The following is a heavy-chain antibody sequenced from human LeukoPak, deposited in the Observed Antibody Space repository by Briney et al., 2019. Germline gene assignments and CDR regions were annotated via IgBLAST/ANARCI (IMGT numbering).Heavy chain of an antibody. V-gene: IGHV4-34*01. Sequence: SETLSLTCAVYGGSFSGYYWSWIRQPPGKGLEWIGEINHSGSTNYNPSLKSRVTISVDTSKNQFSLKLSSLTAADTAVYYCARRHFWSGKGYFDYWGQGTLVTVSS. D-gene: IGHD3-3*02. J-gene: IGHJ4*02. CDR3: ARRHFWSGKGYFDY. CDR1: GGSFSGYY. CDR2: INHSGST.